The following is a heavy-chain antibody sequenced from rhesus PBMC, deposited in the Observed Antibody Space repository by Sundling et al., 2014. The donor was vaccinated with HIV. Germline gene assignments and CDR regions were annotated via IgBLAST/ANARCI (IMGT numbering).Heavy chain of an antibody. Sequence: QVQLQESGPAVVKPSETLSLTCAVSGDSISSSNWWSWIRQSPGKGLEWIGKIYGSGGSTKYNPSLKSRVTISQDTSKNQFSLKLSSVTAADTAVYYCARVILAGTLFDYWGQGVLVTVSS. V-gene: IGHV4-93*01. CDR2: IYGSGGST. J-gene: IGHJ4*01. CDR1: GDSISSSNW. D-gene: IGHD1-1*01. CDR3: ARVILAGTLFDY.